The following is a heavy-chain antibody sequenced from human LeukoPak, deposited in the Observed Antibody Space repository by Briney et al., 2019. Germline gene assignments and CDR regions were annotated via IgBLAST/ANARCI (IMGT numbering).Heavy chain of an antibody. CDR2: IYYTGTT. J-gene: IGHJ3*01. V-gene: IGHV4-39*01. CDR3: ARDVSRTSWTWR. CDR1: GGSITDTNYY. D-gene: IGHD2-2*01. Sequence: SETLSLTCSVSGGSITDTNYYWAWIRQPPGKGLEWIANIYYTGTTYYNPSLKSRVTISVNTSNNQFSLKLTSATAADTAVYYCARDVSRTSWTWRWGQGTVVTVSS.